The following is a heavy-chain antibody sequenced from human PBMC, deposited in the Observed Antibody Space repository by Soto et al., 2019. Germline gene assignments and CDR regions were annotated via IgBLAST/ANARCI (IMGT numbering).Heavy chain of an antibody. D-gene: IGHD2-21*01. CDR3: ARGTVIPYANALD. V-gene: IGHV3-30-3*01. CDR1: GFTFSSYA. CDR2: ISYDGSNK. J-gene: IGHJ3*01. Sequence: GGSLRLSCAASGFTFSSYAMHWVRQAPGKWLEWVAVISYDGSNKYYADSVKGRFTVSRDNSKNTLYLQMNSLRAEDTAVYYCARGTVIPYANALDWGQGXMVTV.